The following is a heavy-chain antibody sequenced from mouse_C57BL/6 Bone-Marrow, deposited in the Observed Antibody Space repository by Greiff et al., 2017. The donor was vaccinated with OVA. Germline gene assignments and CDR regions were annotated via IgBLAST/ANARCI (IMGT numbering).Heavy chain of an antibody. Sequence: EVQLQQSGAELVRPGASVKLSCTASGFTFTDYYMHWVKQRPEQGLEWIGKIDPEDGDTDYAPKFQGKATMTADTSSNTAYLQLSSLTSEDTAVYSCTTSFSYYGSSYYFDVWGQGTTLTVSS. D-gene: IGHD1-1*01. CDR2: IDPEDGDT. CDR1: GFTFTDYY. V-gene: IGHV14-1*01. CDR3: TTSFSYYGSSYYFDV. J-gene: IGHJ2*01.